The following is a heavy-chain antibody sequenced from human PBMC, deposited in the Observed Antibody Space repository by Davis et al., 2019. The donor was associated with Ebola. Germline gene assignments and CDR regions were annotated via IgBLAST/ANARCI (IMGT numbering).Heavy chain of an antibody. Sequence: SVKVSCKASGGTFSSYANSWVRQAPGQGLEWPGAIIPIFGTANYAQKFQGRVTITADESTSTAYMALSSLRSEDTAVYYCARDLRPDAFDIWGQGTMVTVSS. J-gene: IGHJ3*02. D-gene: IGHD5/OR15-5a*01. CDR2: IIPIFGTA. V-gene: IGHV1-69*13. CDR1: GGTFSSYA. CDR3: ARDLRPDAFDI.